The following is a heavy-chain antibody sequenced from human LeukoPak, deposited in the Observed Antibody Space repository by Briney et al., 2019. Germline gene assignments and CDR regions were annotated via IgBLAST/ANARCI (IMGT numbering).Heavy chain of an antibody. V-gene: IGHV4-38-2*01. Sequence: PSETLSLTCAVSTYSISSGYYWGWVRQPPGKGLEWIGSIFQSGSTYYNPSLKSRVTISVDTSKNQFSLKLTSVTAADTAVYYCARRSPYYYMDVWGKGTTVTVSS. J-gene: IGHJ6*03. CDR3: ARRSPYYYMDV. D-gene: IGHD1-26*01. CDR1: TYSISSGYY. CDR2: IFQSGST.